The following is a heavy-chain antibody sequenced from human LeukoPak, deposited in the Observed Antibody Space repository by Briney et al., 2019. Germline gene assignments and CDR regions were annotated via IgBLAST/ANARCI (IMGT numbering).Heavy chain of an antibody. CDR3: AKSRGRVMATDY. CDR2: ISGSGGST. CDR1: GFNFKTYW. D-gene: IGHD3/OR15-3a*01. Sequence: GGSLRLSCAASGFNFKTYWMTWVRQAPGKGLEWVSAISGSGGSTYYADSVKGRFTISRDNSKNTLYLQMNSLRAEDTAVYYCAKSRGRVMATDYWGQGTLVTVSS. V-gene: IGHV3-23*01. J-gene: IGHJ4*02.